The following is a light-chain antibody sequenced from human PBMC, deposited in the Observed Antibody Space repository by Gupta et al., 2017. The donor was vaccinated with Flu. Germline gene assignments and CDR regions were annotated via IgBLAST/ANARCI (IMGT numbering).Light chain of an antibody. Sequence: STLSASVGDRVTITCRASQSISSWLAWYQQKPGKAPKLLIYKASSLESGVPSRFSGSGSGTEFTLTISSLQPDDFATYYCQQYNSYSPLTFGGGTKVEIK. CDR2: KAS. CDR3: QQYNSYSPLT. V-gene: IGKV1-5*03. CDR1: QSISSW. J-gene: IGKJ4*01.